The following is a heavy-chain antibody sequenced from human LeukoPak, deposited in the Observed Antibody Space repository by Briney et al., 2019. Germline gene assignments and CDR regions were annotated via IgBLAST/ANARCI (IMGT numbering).Heavy chain of an antibody. CDR2: IKQDGSEK. CDR1: GFTFSSYA. V-gene: IGHV3-7*01. D-gene: IGHD1-26*01. CDR3: AREAGRDYYYGMDV. Sequence: GGSLRLSCAASGFTFSSYAMSWVRQAPGKGLEWVANIKQDGSEKYYVDSVKGRFTISRDNAKNSLYLQMNSLRAEDTAVYYCAREAGRDYYYGMDVWGQGTTVTVSS. J-gene: IGHJ6*02.